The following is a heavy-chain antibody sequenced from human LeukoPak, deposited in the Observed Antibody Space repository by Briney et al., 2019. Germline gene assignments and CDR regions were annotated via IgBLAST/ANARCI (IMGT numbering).Heavy chain of an antibody. CDR1: GGTFSSYA. D-gene: IGHD3-10*01. J-gene: IGHJ6*03. CDR3: ARAGGLLSYYYMDV. CDR2: IIPIFGTA. Sequence: GASVKVSCKASGGTFSSYAISWVRQAPGQGLEWMGGIIPIFGTANYAQKFQGRVTITPDESTSTAYMELRSLRSEDTAVYYCARAGGLLSYYYMDVWGKGTTVTVSS. V-gene: IGHV1-69*13.